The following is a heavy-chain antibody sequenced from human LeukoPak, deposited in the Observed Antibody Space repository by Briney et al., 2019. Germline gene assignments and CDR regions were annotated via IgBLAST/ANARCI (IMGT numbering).Heavy chain of an antibody. D-gene: IGHD3-16*01. CDR3: ARELGRGGSAFDV. V-gene: IGHV3-74*01. Sequence: TGGSLRLSCEASGFSLSNHWMHWVRQAPGKGLVWVAHIDPDGSVANYGDSVKGRFTISRDNAKNTLYLQMDSLRAEDTAVCYCARELGRGGSAFDVWGQGTMVTVSS. CDR1: GFSLSNHW. CDR2: IDPDGSVA. J-gene: IGHJ3*01.